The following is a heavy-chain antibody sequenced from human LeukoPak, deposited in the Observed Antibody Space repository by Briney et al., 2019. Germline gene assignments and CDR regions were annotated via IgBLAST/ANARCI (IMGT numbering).Heavy chain of an antibody. D-gene: IGHD1-26*01. CDR2: ISSSGSTI. J-gene: IGHJ4*02. CDR1: GFTFSDYY. Sequence: GGSLRLSCAASGFTFSDYYMSWVRQAPGKGLEWVSYISSSGSTIYYADSAKGRFTISRDNAKNSLFLQMNSLRAEDTAVYYCARRGAFSALDSWGQGTQVTVSS. V-gene: IGHV3-11*01. CDR3: ARRGAFSALDS.